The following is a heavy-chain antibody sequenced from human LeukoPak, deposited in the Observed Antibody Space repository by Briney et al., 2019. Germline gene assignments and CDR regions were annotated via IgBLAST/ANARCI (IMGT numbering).Heavy chain of an antibody. J-gene: IGHJ4*02. Sequence: PGGSLRLSCAASGFTFSNAWMNWVRQAPGKGLEWVSGISASGGSTSYADSVRGRFTISRDNSKNTLYVQMNSLRAEDTAVYYCAKGLYSNSPRLDYWGQGTLVTVSS. V-gene: IGHV3-23*01. CDR2: ISASGGST. CDR3: AKGLYSNSPRLDY. CDR1: GFTFSNAW. D-gene: IGHD4-11*01.